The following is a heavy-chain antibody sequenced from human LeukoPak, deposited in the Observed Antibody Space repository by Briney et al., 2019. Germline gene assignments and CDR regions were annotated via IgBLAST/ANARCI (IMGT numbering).Heavy chain of an antibody. CDR2: ITWSSGDV. CDR1: GFSFDGYV. CDR3: AKDLRGTGAFDM. J-gene: IGHJ3*02. Sequence: GGSLRLSCAASGFSFDGYVIHWVRQVPGRGLEWVSNITWSSGDVSYADSVKGRFTISSDYAKNSLYLHMNNLRTEDTALYLCAKDLRGTGAFDMWGQGTLVSVS. V-gene: IGHV3-9*01. D-gene: IGHD3-10*01.